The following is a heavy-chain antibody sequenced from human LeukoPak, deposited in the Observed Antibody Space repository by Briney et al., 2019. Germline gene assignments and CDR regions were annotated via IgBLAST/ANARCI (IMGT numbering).Heavy chain of an antibody. CDR2: ISSNGGST. D-gene: IGHD3-22*01. V-gene: IGHV3-64*01. CDR3: ARSPFYYYYDSSGFAAYMDV. Sequence: PGGSLRLSCAASGFTFSSYAMHWVRQAPGKGLEYVSAISSNGGSTYYANSVKGRFTISRDNSKNTLYLQMGSLRAEDMAVYYCARSPFYYYYDSSGFAAYMDVWGKGTTVTVSS. CDR1: GFTFSSYA. J-gene: IGHJ6*03.